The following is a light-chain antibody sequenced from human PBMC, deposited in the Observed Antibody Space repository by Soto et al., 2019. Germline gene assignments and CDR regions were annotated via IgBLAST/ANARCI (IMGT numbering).Light chain of an antibody. CDR1: QSVSSY. CDR3: QQRSSWWT. CDR2: DAS. V-gene: IGKV3-11*01. J-gene: IGKJ1*01. Sequence: EIVLTQSAASLSLSPGERATLSYRASQSVSSYLAWYQQKPGQAPRLLIYDASNRATGIPARFSGSGSGTDFTLTISSLEPEDFAVYYCQQRSSWWTFGQGTKVEIK.